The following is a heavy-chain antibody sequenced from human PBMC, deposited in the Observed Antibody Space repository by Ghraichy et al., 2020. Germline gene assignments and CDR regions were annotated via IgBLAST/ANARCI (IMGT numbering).Heavy chain of an antibody. Sequence: SETLSLTCAVSGGSISSGGYSWSWIRQPPGKGLEWIGYIYYSGSTYYNPSLKSRVTISVDTSKNQFSLKLSSVTAADTAVYYCARDKRGYSGSRAADYFDYWGQGTLVTVSS. J-gene: IGHJ4*02. CDR2: IYYSGST. D-gene: IGHD5-12*01. CDR3: ARDKRGYSGSRAADYFDY. V-gene: IGHV4-30-4*07. CDR1: GGSISSGGYS.